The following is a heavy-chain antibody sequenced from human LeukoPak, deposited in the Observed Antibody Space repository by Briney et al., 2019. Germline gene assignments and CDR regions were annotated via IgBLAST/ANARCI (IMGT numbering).Heavy chain of an antibody. D-gene: IGHD6-13*01. CDR1: GYTFTGYY. V-gene: IGHV1-2*02. J-gene: IGHJ4*02. CDR2: INPNSGGT. Sequence: ASVKVSCKASGYTFTGYYMHWVRQAPGQGLEWMGWINPNSGGTNYAQKFQGRVTITRDTSISTAYMELSRLRSDDTAVYYCARSRSSSWYYFDYGGQGTLVTVSS. CDR3: ARSRSSSWYYFDY.